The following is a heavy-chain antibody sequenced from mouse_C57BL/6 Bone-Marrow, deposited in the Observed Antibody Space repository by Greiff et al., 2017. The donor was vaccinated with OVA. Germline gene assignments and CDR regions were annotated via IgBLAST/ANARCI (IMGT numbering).Heavy chain of an antibody. D-gene: IGHD1-1*01. Sequence: QVQLQQPGAELVKPGASVKLSCKASGYTFTSYWMHWVKQRPGQGLEWIGMILPNSGSTNYNEKFKSKATLTVDKSSSTAYMQLSSLTSEDSAVYYCARSGGSSYGGAWLAYWGQGTLVTVSA. CDR2: ILPNSGST. CDR3: ARSGGSSYGGAWLAY. J-gene: IGHJ3*01. CDR1: GYTFTSYW. V-gene: IGHV1-64*01.